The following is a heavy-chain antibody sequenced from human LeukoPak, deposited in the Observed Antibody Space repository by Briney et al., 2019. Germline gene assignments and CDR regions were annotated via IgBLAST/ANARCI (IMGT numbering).Heavy chain of an antibody. CDR3: ARRYGSGSSGTFDY. J-gene: IGHJ4*02. Sequence: SETLSLTCAVYGGSFSGYYWSWIRQPPGKGLEWIAYIYYSGSTNYNPSLKSRVTISVDKSKNQFSPKLSSVTAADTAVYYCARRYGSGSSGTFDYWGQGTLVTVSS. V-gene: IGHV4-59*01. CDR1: GGSFSGYY. D-gene: IGHD3-10*01. CDR2: IYYSGST.